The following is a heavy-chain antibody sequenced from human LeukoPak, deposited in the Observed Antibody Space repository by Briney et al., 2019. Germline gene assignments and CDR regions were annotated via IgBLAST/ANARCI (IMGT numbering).Heavy chain of an antibody. V-gene: IGHV3-7*01. CDR2: IKQDGSET. D-gene: IGHD3-22*01. Sequence: GGPLRLSCAASGFSFVNHWMSWVRQAPGKGLEWLANIKQDGSETYYLDSVKGRFTVSRDNAKNSLYLQMNTLRAEDTAIYYGARDPRYSYDDSGTFDSWGQGTLVIVSS. CDR1: GFSFVNHW. J-gene: IGHJ4*02. CDR3: ARDPRYSYDDSGTFDS.